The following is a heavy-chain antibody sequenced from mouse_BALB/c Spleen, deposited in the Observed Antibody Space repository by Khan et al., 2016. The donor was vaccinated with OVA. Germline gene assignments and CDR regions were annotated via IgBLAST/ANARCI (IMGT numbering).Heavy chain of an antibody. CDR1: GFSFTDYG. CDR3: AKGWTYFGGYFDV. J-gene: IGHJ1*01. Sequence: QVQLKQSGPGLVAPSQSLSITCTVSGFSFTDYGVSWVRQPPGKGLEWLGIIWGDGTTNYHSGLISRLNIRQDDSKSQVFLKLNSLQTDDTATYFCAKGWTYFGGYFDVWGAGTTVTVSS. D-gene: IGHD2-10*01. V-gene: IGHV2-3*01. CDR2: IWGDGTT.